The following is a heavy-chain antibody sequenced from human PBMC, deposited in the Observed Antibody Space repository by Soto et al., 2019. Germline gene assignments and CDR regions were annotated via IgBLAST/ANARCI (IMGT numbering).Heavy chain of an antibody. Sequence: ASVKVSCKASGYTFTSYDINWVRQATGQGLEWMGWMNPNSGNTGYAQKFQGRVTMTRNTSISTAYMELSSLRSKDTAVYYCARGWSYGDYYYGMDVCGQGTTVTVYS. D-gene: IGHD1-26*01. J-gene: IGHJ6*02. CDR3: ARGWSYGDYYYGMDV. V-gene: IGHV1-8*01. CDR1: GYTFTSYD. CDR2: MNPNSGNT.